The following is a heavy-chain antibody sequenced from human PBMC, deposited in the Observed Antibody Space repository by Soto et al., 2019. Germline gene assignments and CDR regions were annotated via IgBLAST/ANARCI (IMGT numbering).Heavy chain of an antibody. D-gene: IGHD4-17*01. Sequence: QVQLMQSGAEVKKPGASVKVSCTASGYTFKSFYMHWVRQAPGQGLEWIGMINPTDGSVSFAQKFQNRVTLTTDRPTSTVYMELSSLTREDTAVYFSARDFGRHEAVDTTGWFDPWGQGTLVTVSS. J-gene: IGHJ5*02. V-gene: IGHV1-46*02. CDR2: INPTDGSV. CDR3: ARDFGRHEAVDTTGWFDP. CDR1: GYTFKSFY.